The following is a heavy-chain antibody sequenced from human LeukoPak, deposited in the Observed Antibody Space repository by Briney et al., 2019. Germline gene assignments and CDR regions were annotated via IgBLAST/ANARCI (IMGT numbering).Heavy chain of an antibody. CDR1: GFTFDGYA. CDR3: AKRRLGAANPGDFDY. D-gene: IGHD2-15*01. J-gene: IGHJ4*02. V-gene: IGHV3-23*01. Sequence: GGSLRLSCAASGFTFDGYAMSWVRQAPGRGLEWVSTITGAGNIYYADSVKGRFTISRDNSKNTLYLQMNSLRAEDTAVYYCAKRRLGAANPGDFDYWGQGTLVTVSS. CDR2: ITGAGNI.